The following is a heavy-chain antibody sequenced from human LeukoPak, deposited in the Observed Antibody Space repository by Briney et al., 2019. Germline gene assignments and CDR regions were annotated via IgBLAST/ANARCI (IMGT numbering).Heavy chain of an antibody. CDR3: ATGLKQLVDGRFNY. CDR1: GYTLTELS. D-gene: IGHD6-6*01. J-gene: IGHJ4*02. V-gene: IGHV1-24*01. CDR2: FDPEDGET. Sequence: ASVKVSCKVSGYTLTELSMHWVRQAPGKGLEWMGGFDPEDGETIYAQKFQGRVTMTEDTSIDTAYMELSSLRSEDTAVYYCATGLKQLVDGRFNYWGQGTLVTVSS.